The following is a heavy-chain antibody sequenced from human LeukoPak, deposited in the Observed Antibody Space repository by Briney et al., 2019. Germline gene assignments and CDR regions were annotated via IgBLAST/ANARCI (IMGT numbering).Heavy chain of an antibody. D-gene: IGHD6-6*01. CDR3: ARGKIAALDY. CDR1: GGSFSGYY. CDR2: INHSGST. Sequence: PSETLSLTCAVYGGSFSGYYWSWIRQPPGKGLEWIGEINHSGSTNYNPSLKRRVTISVDTSKNQFSLKLTSVTAADTAVYYCARGKIAALDYWGQGTLVTVSS. V-gene: IGHV4-34*01. J-gene: IGHJ4*02.